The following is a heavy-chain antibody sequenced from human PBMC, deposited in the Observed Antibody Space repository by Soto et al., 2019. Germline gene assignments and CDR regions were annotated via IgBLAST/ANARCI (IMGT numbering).Heavy chain of an antibody. D-gene: IGHD3-3*01. V-gene: IGHV1-2*02. Sequence: ASVKVSCKASGYTFTGYYMHGVLQAPGQWLEWMGCINPNSGGTNYAQKFQGRVTMTRDTSISTAYMELSRLRSDDTAVYYCARSGSGNRDYFDYWGQGTLVTVSS. J-gene: IGHJ4*02. CDR2: INPNSGGT. CDR3: ARSGSGNRDYFDY. CDR1: GYTFTGYY.